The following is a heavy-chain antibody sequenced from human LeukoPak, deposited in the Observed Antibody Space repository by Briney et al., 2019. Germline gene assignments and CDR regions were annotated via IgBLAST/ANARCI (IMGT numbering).Heavy chain of an antibody. V-gene: IGHV4-34*01. Sequence: SETLSLTCTVFGGSFSGYYWSWIRQPPGKGLEWIGEIDHSGSTNYNPSLKSRVTLSVDTSKNQISLRLGSVTAADTAVYYCARGRRDYVWGSYRYYYYYMDDWGKGTTVTVSS. CDR1: GGSFSGYY. J-gene: IGHJ6*03. CDR3: ARGRRDYVWGSYRYYYYYMDD. D-gene: IGHD3-16*02. CDR2: IDHSGST.